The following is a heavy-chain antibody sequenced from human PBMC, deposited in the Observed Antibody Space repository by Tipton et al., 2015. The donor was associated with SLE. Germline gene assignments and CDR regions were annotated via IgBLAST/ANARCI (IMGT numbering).Heavy chain of an antibody. CDR2: ISYSGRS. V-gene: IGHV4-59*08. CDR1: GVSISDHS. CDR3: ARRFRDSYSFDY. J-gene: IGHJ4*02. Sequence: TLSLTCTVSGVSISDHSWGWIRQPPGKGLEWIGNISYSGRSNYNPPLKSQVTISLDTSKNKVSLKVSSVTAADTAVYYCARRFRDSYSFDYWGQGTLVPVSS.